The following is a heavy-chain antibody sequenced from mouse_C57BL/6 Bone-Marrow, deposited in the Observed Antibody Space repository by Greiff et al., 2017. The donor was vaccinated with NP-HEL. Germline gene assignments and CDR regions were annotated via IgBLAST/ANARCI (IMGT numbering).Heavy chain of an antibody. V-gene: IGHV10-1*01. CDR3: VRQRDGNYDY. D-gene: IGHD2-1*01. Sequence: EVMLVESGGGLVQPKGSLKLSCAASGFSFNTYAMNWVRQAPGKGLEWVARIRSKSNNYATYYADSVKDGFTISRDDSESMLYLQMNNLKTEDTAMYYCVRQRDGNYDYWGQGTTLTVSS. J-gene: IGHJ2*01. CDR2: IRSKSNNYAT. CDR1: GFSFNTYA.